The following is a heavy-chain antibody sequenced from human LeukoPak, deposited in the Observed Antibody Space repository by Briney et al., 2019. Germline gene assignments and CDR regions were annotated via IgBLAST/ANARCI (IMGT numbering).Heavy chain of an antibody. D-gene: IGHD4/OR15-4a*01. J-gene: IGHJ4*02. CDR2: IYYSGST. V-gene: IGHV4-59*01. Sequence: PSETLSLTCTVSGGSISSYYWRWIRQPPGKGLEWIGYIYYSGSTNYNPSLKSRVTISVDTSKNQFSLKLSSVTAADTAVYYCARGSDYGWDYWGQGTLVTVSS. CDR1: GGSISSYY. CDR3: ARGSDYGWDY.